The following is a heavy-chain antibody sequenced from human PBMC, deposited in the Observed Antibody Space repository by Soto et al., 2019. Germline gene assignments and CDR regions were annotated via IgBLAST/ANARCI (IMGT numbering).Heavy chain of an antibody. D-gene: IGHD6-19*01. CDR2: ISYSSTYI. J-gene: IGHJ4*02. CDR1: GFTFSSHT. Sequence: EVQLVESGGGLVKPGGSLRLSCAASGFTFSSHTMNWVRQAPGKGLEWVSSISYSSTYIYYADSVKGRFTISRDNAKTSLYLRMNSLRAEDTAVYYCARVFGYSSGGASSSLDYWGQGTLVTVSS. V-gene: IGHV3-21*01. CDR3: ARVFGYSSGGASSSLDY.